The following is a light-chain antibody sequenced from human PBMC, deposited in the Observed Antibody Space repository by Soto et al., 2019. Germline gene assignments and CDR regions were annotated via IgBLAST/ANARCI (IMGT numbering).Light chain of an antibody. J-gene: IGLJ3*02. Sequence: QSVLTQPASVSGSPGQSITISCTGTTSDVGGYRYVSWYQQHPGKAPELMIYEVSNRPSGVSTRFSGSKSGNTASLTISGVQAEDVGDYYCSSYRRRSRVVFGGGTKLT. V-gene: IGLV2-14*03. CDR2: EVS. CDR1: TSDVGGYRY. CDR3: SSYRRRSRVV.